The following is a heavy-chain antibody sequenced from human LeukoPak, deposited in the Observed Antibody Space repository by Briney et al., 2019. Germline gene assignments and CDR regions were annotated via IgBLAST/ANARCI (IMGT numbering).Heavy chain of an antibody. V-gene: IGHV3-33*01. CDR1: GFTFSHYG. CDR2: IWSDETNQ. D-gene: IGHD4-11*01. CDR3: ARDAQRGFDYSNSLEY. J-gene: IGHJ4*02. Sequence: GGSLRLSCAAAGFTFSHYGMHWVRQAPGKGLEWVAVIWSDETNQYYGDSVKGRFTISRDDSANTVYLQMNSLRPEDTGVYYCARDAQRGFDYSNSLEYWGQGTPVTVST.